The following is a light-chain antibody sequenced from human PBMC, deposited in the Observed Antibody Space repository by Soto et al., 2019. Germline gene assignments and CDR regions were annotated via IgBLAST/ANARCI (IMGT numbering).Light chain of an antibody. V-gene: IGKV3-20*01. CDR1: QSVGSSY. Sequence: EIVLTQSPGTLSLSPGERATLSCRASQSVGSSYLAWYQQKPGQAPRILIYGASSRATGIPDRFSGSGSGTDFTLTISRLEPEDCAVYYCQRYGSSPTWTFGQGTKVE. CDR3: QRYGSSPTWT. CDR2: GAS. J-gene: IGKJ1*01.